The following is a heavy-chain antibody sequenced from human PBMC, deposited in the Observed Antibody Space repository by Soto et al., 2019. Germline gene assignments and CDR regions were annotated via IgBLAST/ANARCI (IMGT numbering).Heavy chain of an antibody. J-gene: IGHJ4*02. D-gene: IGHD6-13*01. V-gene: IGHV4-4*02. CDR2: IHHSGPT. Sequence: QVQLQESGPGLVKPSGTLSLNCKVSGDSISSSEWWSWVRQPPGKGLAWIAEIHHSGPTNYNPSLQSRVTITGDKSRTQRSLRVSTVTAGDTAVYYWARGGIPAVRIYYFDDWGQGTLVTVSS. CDR1: GDSISSSEW. CDR3: ARGGIPAVRIYYFDD.